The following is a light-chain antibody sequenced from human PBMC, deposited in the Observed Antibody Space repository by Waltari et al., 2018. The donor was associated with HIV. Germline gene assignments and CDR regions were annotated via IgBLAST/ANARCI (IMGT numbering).Light chain of an antibody. CDR2: GKN. CDR3: NSRDSSGNHYV. V-gene: IGLV3-19*01. CDR1: SLRSYY. J-gene: IGLJ1*01. Sequence: SSELTQDPAVSVALGQPVRITCQGDSLRSYYASWYQQKPGQAPVLFIYGKNNRPSGIPDRFSGSSSGNTASLTITGAQAEDEADYYCNSRDSSGNHYVFGTGTKVTVL.